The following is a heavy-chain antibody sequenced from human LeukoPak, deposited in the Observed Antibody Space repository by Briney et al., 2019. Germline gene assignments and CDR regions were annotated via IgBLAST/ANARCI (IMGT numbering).Heavy chain of an antibody. Sequence: PSETLSLTCTVSSGSISNYYWGWIRQPPGKGLECIGYIYYSGSTNYNPSLKSRVTISVDTSKNQFSLKLSSVTAADTAVYYCARLSDSDSSDYYWGFEYWGQGTLVTVSS. V-gene: IGHV4-59*08. CDR2: IYYSGST. D-gene: IGHD3-22*01. CDR3: ARLSDSDSSDYYWGFEY. J-gene: IGHJ4*02. CDR1: SGSISNYY.